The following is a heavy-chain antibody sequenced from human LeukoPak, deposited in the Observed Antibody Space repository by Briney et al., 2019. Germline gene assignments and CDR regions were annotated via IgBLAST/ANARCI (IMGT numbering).Heavy chain of an antibody. D-gene: IGHD3-10*01. CDR1: GLTFSSYR. Sequence: QTGGSLRLSCAASGLTFSSYRMQWVRQVPGKGLVWVSRINRDGSSTDYADSVKGRFTTSRDLAKNTEYLQMTAARDEDTRVYYCVIDPRGGTLEHWGQGTLVTVSS. CDR3: VIDPRGGTLEH. CDR2: INRDGSST. J-gene: IGHJ1*01. V-gene: IGHV3-74*01.